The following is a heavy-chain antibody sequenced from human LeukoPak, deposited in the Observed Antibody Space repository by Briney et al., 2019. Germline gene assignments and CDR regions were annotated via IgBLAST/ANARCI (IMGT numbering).Heavy chain of an antibody. CDR2: IYSSGST. J-gene: IGHJ3*02. V-gene: IGHV4-4*07. D-gene: IGHD3-22*01. Sequence: SETLSLTCTVSGGSISSSYWSWIRQPAGKGLEWIGRIYSSGSTNSNPSLKRPRAMSVDTSKNQFSLKLSSVTAADTAVYYCARDASDYYDSSGYYLGAFDIWGQGTMVTVSS. CDR1: GGSISSSY. CDR3: ARDASDYYDSSGYYLGAFDI.